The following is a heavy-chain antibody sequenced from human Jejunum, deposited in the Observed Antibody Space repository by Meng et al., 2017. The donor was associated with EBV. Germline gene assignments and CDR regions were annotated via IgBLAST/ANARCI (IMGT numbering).Heavy chain of an antibody. CDR1: GYTFTSYG. Sequence: QIQLVQSGAEVKKPXXSVKVSXKASGYTFTSYGITWVRQAPGQGLEWMGWISAYNGNTNYAQKFQGRVTMTTDSSTSTAYMEVRSLRSDDTAVYYCARTGYGDYSTTIYYFDYWGQGTLVTVSS. CDR2: ISAYNGNT. D-gene: IGHD4-17*01. CDR3: ARTGYGDYSTTIYYFDY. J-gene: IGHJ4*02. V-gene: IGHV1-18*01.